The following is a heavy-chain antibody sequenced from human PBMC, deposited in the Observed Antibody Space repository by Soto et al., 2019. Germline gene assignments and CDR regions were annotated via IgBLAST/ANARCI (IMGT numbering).Heavy chain of an antibody. D-gene: IGHD3-3*01. V-gene: IGHV2-5*02. CDR1: GFSLSTCGVA. J-gene: IGHJ4*02. CDR2: IYWDDSK. CDR3: AHTATDHRDFWSDYPTPFDY. Sequence: ITLKESGPTLVKPTQTLTLTCTFLGFSLSTCGVAVGWIRQPPGSAMERPALIYWDDSKRYSPSLKSRLTLTEDSIKTPMGHTVTNMASVDTATYSGAHTATDHRDFWSDYPTPFDYWGQGTLVTVSS.